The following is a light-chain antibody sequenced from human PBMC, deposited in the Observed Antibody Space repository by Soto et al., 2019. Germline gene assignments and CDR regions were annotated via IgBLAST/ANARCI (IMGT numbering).Light chain of an antibody. CDR3: QQYNIPTCA. V-gene: IGKV1-5*03. CDR2: KAS. Sequence: DIQLTQSPSTLSASIGDRITITCRASQSFSDYLAWYQQKPGRPPQLLIYKASYLQSGVPSRFSGSGSGTEFTLTISSLQPDDVATYYCQQYNIPTCAFGQGTMVEIK. CDR1: QSFSDY. J-gene: IGKJ1*01.